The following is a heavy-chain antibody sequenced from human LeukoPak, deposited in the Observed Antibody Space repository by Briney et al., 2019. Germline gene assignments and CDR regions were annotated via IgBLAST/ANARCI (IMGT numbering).Heavy chain of an antibody. Sequence: GGSLRLSCAASGFTFSDYYMSWIRQAPGKGLEWVSYISSSGSFIYYADSVKGRFTISRVNAKNTLYLQMNSLRAEDTAVYYCAKASLGYRYYYYYMDVWGKGTTVTISS. CDR2: ISSSGSFI. J-gene: IGHJ6*03. CDR3: AKASLGYRYYYYYMDV. V-gene: IGHV3-11*04. CDR1: GFTFSDYY. D-gene: IGHD5-24*01.